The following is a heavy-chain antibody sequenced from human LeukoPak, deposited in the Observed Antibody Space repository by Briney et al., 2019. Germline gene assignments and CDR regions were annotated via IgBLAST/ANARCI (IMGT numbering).Heavy chain of an antibody. CDR1: GGSISSSSYY. J-gene: IGHJ6*03. Sequence: SETLSLTCTVSGGSISSSSYYWGWIRQPPGKGLEWIGSIYYSGSTYYNPSLKSRVTISVDTSKNQFSLKLSSVTAADTAAYCARRGGIIRGVASYYYMDVWGKGTTVTISS. D-gene: IGHD3-10*01. V-gene: IGHV4-39*01. CDR2: IYYSGST. CDR3: ARRGGIIRGVASYYYMDV.